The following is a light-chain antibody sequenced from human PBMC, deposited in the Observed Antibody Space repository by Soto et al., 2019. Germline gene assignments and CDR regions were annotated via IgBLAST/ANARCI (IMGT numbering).Light chain of an antibody. CDR3: QHYGGMWT. Sequence: DIQMTQSPSTLSASVGDRITITCRASQSITNRLAWYQQKPGKAPKVLIYDASNLEYGVPSRFSGSGFGTEFILTISSLQPDDFATYWCQHYGGMWTFGQGTKVDI. CDR1: QSITNR. J-gene: IGKJ1*01. CDR2: DAS. V-gene: IGKV1-5*01.